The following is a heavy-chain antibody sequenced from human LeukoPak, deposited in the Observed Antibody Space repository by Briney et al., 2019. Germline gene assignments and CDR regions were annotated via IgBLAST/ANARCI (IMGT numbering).Heavy chain of an antibody. CDR3: ARRGYYDSSGYYFGNY. Sequence: GESLKISCKGSGYSFTSYWIGWVRQMPGKGREWMGIIYPGDSDTRYSPSFQGQVTISADKSISTAYLQWSSLKASDTAMYYCARRGYYDSSGYYFGNYWGQGTLVTVSS. V-gene: IGHV5-51*01. J-gene: IGHJ4*02. CDR1: GYSFTSYW. D-gene: IGHD3-22*01. CDR2: IYPGDSDT.